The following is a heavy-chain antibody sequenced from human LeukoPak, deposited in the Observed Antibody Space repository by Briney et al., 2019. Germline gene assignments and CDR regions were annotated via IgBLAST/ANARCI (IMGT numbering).Heavy chain of an antibody. J-gene: IGHJ3*02. V-gene: IGHV4-34*01. CDR1: GGSFSGYY. Sequence: SETLSLTCALYGGSFSGYYWSWIRQPPGKGLEWIGEINHSGSTNYNPSLKSRVTISVDTSKNQFSLKLNSVTAADTAVYYCAKSNGYGLVDILGQGTMVTVSS. D-gene: IGHD3-10*01. CDR3: AKSNGYGLVDI. CDR2: INHSGST.